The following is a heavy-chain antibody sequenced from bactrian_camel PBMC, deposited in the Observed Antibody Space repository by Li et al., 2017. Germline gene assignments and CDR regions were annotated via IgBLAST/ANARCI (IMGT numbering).Heavy chain of an antibody. V-gene: IGHV3S40*01. Sequence: VQLVESGGGSVQSGGSLRLSCAASGYRYNSYCMGWFRQAPGKEREGIATIYTAFRSTFYANSVKGRFTISQDNARKTVYLQMNNLKPEDTGRYFCAAETQRAVYHSCSYCRQYRSWGQGTQVTVS. CDR2: IYTAFRST. CDR3: AAETQRAVYHSCSYCRQYRS. D-gene: IGHD2*01. CDR1: GYRYNSYC. J-gene: IGHJ4*01.